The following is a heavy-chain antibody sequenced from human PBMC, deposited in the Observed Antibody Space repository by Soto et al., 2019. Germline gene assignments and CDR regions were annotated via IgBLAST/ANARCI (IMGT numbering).Heavy chain of an antibody. CDR1: GFTFSDNY. CDR3: VRTTYFSDSSVYTRFFDY. Sequence: EVHLVESGGGLVQPGGSLRLSCTGSGFTFSDNYIDRVRQAPGKGLEWVGRSRDKAQGYSTIYAASVKGRFTTSRDESKSSVYLQMNRLKTEDTAIYYCVRTTYFSDSSVYTRFFDYWGQGTPVTVSS. J-gene: IGHJ4*02. CDR2: SRDKAQGYST. D-gene: IGHD3-22*01. V-gene: IGHV3-72*01.